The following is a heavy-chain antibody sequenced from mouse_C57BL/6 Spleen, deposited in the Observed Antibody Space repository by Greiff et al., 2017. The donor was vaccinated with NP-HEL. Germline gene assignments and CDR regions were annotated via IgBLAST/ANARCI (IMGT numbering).Heavy chain of an antibody. D-gene: IGHD1-1*01. CDR1: GFTFSSYA. V-gene: IGHV5-9-1*02. J-gene: IGHJ4*01. Sequence: EVMLVESGEGLVKPGGSLKLSCAASGFTFSSYAMSWVRQTPEKRLECVAYISSGGDYIYYADTVKGRFTISRDNARNTLYLQMSSLKSEDTAMYYCTRVDYYGSSCYAMDYWGQGTSVTVSS. CDR2: ISSGGDYI. CDR3: TRVDYYGSSCYAMDY.